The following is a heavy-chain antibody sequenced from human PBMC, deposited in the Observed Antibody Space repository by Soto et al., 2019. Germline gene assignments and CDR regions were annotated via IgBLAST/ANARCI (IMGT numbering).Heavy chain of an antibody. D-gene: IGHD3-3*01. CDR2: IYYSGST. Sequence: PSETLSLTCTVSGGSISSGGYYWRWIRQHPGKGLEWIGYIYYSGSTYYNPSLKSRVTISVDTSKNQFSLRLSSVTAADTAVYYCARSYYDFWSGAPYYYYGMDVWGQGTTVTVSS. V-gene: IGHV4-31*03. J-gene: IGHJ6*02. CDR1: GGSISSGGYY. CDR3: ARSYYDFWSGAPYYYYGMDV.